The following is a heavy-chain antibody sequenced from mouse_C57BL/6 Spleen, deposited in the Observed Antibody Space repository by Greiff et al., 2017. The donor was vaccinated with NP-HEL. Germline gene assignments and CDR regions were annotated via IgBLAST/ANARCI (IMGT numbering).Heavy chain of an antibody. V-gene: IGHV5-17*01. CDR2: ISSGSSTI. J-gene: IGHJ1*03. CDR3: AKDELGRGYFDV. Sequence: EVQVVESGGGLVKPGGSLKLSCAASGFPFSDYGMHWVRQAPEKGLEWVAYISSGSSTIYYADTVKGRFTLSRDNAKSTLFLQMTSLKSEDTAMDYCAKDELGRGYFDVWGTGTTVTVSS. D-gene: IGHD4-1*01. CDR1: GFPFSDYG.